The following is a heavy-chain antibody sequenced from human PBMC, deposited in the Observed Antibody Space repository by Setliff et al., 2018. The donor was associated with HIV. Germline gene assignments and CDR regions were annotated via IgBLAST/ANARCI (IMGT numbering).Heavy chain of an antibody. D-gene: IGHD4-17*01. V-gene: IGHV3-7*01. CDR1: GFTFSTYW. CDR3: ARDPYPYFDYGDWYFDL. CDR2: IKQDGSEK. Sequence: GGSLRLSCAASGFTFSTYWMSWVRQAPGKGLEWVANIKQDGSEKFYVDSVKGRFTISRDNAKNSLYLQMNSLRAEDTAAYYCARDPYPYFDYGDWYFDLWGRGTLVTVSS. J-gene: IGHJ2*01.